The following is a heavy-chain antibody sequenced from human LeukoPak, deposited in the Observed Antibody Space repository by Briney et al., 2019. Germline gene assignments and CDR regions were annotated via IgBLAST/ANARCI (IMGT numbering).Heavy chain of an antibody. CDR2: IYHSGST. CDR1: GYSISSGYY. V-gene: IGHV4-38-2*02. Sequence: SETLSLTCTVSGYSISSGYYWGWIRQPPGKGLEWIGSIYHSGSTYSNPSLKSRVPISVDTSKNQFSLKLSSVTAADTAVYYCARGDPPGYWGQGTLVTVSS. CDR3: ARGDPPGY. J-gene: IGHJ4*02.